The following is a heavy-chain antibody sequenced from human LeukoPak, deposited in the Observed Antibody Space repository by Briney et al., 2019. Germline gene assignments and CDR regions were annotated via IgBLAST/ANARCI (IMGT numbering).Heavy chain of an antibody. D-gene: IGHD2-15*01. Sequence: PGGSLRLSCAASGFTFSGYWIHWVRQAPGRGLVWVSHINGDGSITTYADSVKGRFTISRDNAKNTVYLQMNSLRAEDTAVYYCARVGLIEDRSHWYLDLRGRGTLVTVSS. V-gene: IGHV3-74*01. CDR1: GFTFSGYW. J-gene: IGHJ2*01. CDR3: ARVGLIEDRSHWYLDL. CDR2: INGDGSIT.